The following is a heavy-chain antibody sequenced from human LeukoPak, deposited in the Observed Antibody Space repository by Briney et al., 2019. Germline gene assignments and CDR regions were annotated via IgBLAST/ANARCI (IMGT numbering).Heavy chain of an antibody. CDR3: ARSKYSSLYYGMDV. CDR1: GFTFNNYA. V-gene: IGHV3-30-3*01. Sequence: RGSLRLSCAASGFTFNNYAIHCVRQAPGKGLEWVAVISFDGDNKYYADSVKGRFTISRDNSKNTLYLQMNSLRAEDTALYYCARSKYSSLYYGMDVWGQGTTVTVSS. J-gene: IGHJ6*02. CDR2: ISFDGDNK. D-gene: IGHD6-13*01.